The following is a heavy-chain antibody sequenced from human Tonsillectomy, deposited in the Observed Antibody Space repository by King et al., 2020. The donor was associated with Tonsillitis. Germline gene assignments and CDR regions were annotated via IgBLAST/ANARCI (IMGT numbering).Heavy chain of an antibody. Sequence: VQLVESGGVVVQPGGSLRLSCAASGFTFDDYTLHWVRQAPGKGLEWVSLISWDGGSTFYADSVKGRFTISRDNSKNSLYLQMNSLRTEDTALYYCAKDMMSYYNSGAHGMDVWGQGTTVTVSS. CDR3: AKDMMSYYNSGAHGMDV. CDR2: ISWDGGST. J-gene: IGHJ6*02. V-gene: IGHV3-43*01. D-gene: IGHD3-10*01. CDR1: GFTFDDYT.